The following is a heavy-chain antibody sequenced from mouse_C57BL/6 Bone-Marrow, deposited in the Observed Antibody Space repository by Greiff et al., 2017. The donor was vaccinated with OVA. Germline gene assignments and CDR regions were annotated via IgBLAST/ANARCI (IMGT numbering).Heavy chain of an antibody. J-gene: IGHJ1*03. V-gene: IGHV14-3*01. CDR1: GFNIKNTY. CDR3: ASPLITTVVVHWYFDV. CDR2: IDPANGNT. Sequence: EVQLQQSVAELVRPGASVKLSCTASGFNIKNTYMHWVKQRPEQGLEWIGRIDPANGNTKYAPKFQGKATITADTSSNTADLQLSSLTSEDTAIYYFASPLITTVVVHWYFDVWGTGTTVTVSA. D-gene: IGHD1-1*01.